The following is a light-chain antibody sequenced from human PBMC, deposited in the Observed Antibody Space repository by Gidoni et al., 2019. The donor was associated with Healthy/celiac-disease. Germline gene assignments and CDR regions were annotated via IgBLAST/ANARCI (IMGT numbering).Light chain of an antibody. J-gene: IGLJ2*01. CDR1: NIGSKS. V-gene: IGLV3-21*04. CDR3: KVWDSSSDHVV. CDR2: YDS. Sequence: SYVLPQPPSVSVAPGKTARITCGGNNIGSKSVHWSQQKPGQAPVLVIYYDSDRPSGIPERLAGSNSGNTATLTISRVEAGDEADYYGKVWDSSSDHVVFGGGTKLTVL.